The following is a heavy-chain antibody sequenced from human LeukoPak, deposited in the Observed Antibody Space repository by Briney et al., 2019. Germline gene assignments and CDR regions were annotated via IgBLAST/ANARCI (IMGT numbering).Heavy chain of an antibody. V-gene: IGHV4-59*08. CDR1: GAXISADY. J-gene: IGHJ4*02. CDR3: ARRVPSGFVDS. Sequence: SETLSLTCAVSGAXISADYCIWIRQPPGTGLEWIGYISYSGNTNYNPSLKSRVTISQDTSKNQFSLRLSSVTAADTAMYYCARRVPSGFVDSWGQGTLVTVSS. D-gene: IGHD5-12*01. CDR2: ISYSGNT.